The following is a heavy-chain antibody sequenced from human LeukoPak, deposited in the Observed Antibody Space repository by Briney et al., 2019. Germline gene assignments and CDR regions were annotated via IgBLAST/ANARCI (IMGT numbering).Heavy chain of an antibody. J-gene: IGHJ4*02. CDR2: IWYDGSSK. D-gene: IGHD2-15*01. Sequence: GGSLRLSCAASGFTFSSYGMHWVRLAPGKGLEWVAVIWYDGSSKYYADSVKGRFTISRDNSKNTLYLQMNSLRAEDTAVYYCARGAAPTSLIDYWGQGTLVTVSS. V-gene: IGHV3-33*01. CDR3: ARGAAPTSLIDY. CDR1: GFTFSSYG.